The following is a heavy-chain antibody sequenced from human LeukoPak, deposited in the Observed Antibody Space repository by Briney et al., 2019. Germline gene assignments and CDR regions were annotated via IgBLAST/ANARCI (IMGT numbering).Heavy chain of an antibody. D-gene: IGHD2-21*02. CDR2: ISYDGSNK. CDR1: GFTFSSYA. V-gene: IGHV3-30*04. Sequence: GRSLRLSCAASGFTFSSYAMHWVRQAPGKGLEWVAVISYDGSNKYYADSVKGRFTISRDNSKNTLFLQLSSLRAEDSAVYYCARGGHDFNPFYWWGQGTLVTVSS. CDR3: ARGGHDFNPFYW. J-gene: IGHJ4*02.